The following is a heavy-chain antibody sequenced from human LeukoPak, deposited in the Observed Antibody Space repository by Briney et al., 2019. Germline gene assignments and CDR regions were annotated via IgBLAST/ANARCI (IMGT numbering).Heavy chain of an antibody. CDR2: ISTYNGNT. D-gene: IGHD4-23*01. CDR3: AREGPYGGYSDY. V-gene: IGHV1-18*01. CDR1: GYTFTSYV. J-gene: IGHJ4*02. Sequence: ASVKVSCKASGYTFTSYVINWVRQAPGQGLEWMGWISTYNGNTNYAQELQGRVTMTTNTSTTTAYMELRSLRSDDTAMYYCAREGPYGGYSDYWGQGTLVTVSS.